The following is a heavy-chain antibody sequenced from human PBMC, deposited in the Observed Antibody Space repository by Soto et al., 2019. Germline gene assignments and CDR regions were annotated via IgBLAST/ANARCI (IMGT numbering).Heavy chain of an antibody. CDR2: ISYDGSNK. V-gene: IGHV3-30*14. J-gene: IGHJ4*02. D-gene: IGHD3-3*01. CDR3: AKQYYDFLSGYSSYPGGGAYFDD. Sequence: QVQLVESGGGVVQPGRSLRLSCAASGFTFSSYAMHWVRQAPGKGLEWVAVISYDGSNKYYADSVKGRFTISRDNSKNTLDLQMNSLRASDTAVYYCAKQYYDFLSGYSSYPGGGAYFDDWGQGTLVTVSS. CDR1: GFTFSSYA.